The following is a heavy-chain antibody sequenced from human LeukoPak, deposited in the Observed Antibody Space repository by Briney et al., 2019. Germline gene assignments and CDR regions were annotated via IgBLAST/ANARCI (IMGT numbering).Heavy chain of an antibody. V-gene: IGHV3-7*01. CDR3: AKVRDRRDGYNFYLYYYMDV. Sequence: GGSLRLSCTASGFTFSDYWMNWVRQAPGKGLEWVANIKQDGSETSYVDSVKGRFTISRDNAKNSLYLQMNSLRAEDTAVYYCAKVRDRRDGYNFYLYYYMDVWGKGTTVTVSS. CDR1: GFTFSDYW. J-gene: IGHJ6*03. D-gene: IGHD5-24*01. CDR2: IKQDGSET.